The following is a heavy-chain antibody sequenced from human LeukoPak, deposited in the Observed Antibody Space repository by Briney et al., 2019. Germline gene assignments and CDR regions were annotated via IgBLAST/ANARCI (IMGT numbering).Heavy chain of an antibody. CDR2: IIPIFGTA. J-gene: IGHJ3*02. Sequence: SVKVSCKASGGTFSSYAISWVRQAPGQGLEWMGGIIPIFGTANYAQKFQGRVTITADESTSTAYMELSSLRSEDTAVYYCARRLVFGGAFDIWGQGTMVTVSS. CDR3: ARRLVFGGAFDI. D-gene: IGHD3-3*01. V-gene: IGHV1-69*13. CDR1: GGTFSSYA.